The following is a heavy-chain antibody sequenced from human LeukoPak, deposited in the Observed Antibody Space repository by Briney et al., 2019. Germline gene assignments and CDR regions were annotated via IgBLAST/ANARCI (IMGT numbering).Heavy chain of an antibody. CDR1: GFTFSNAW. CDR2: IKSKTDGGTT. CDR3: ARPPESGYWYFDL. J-gene: IGHJ2*01. V-gene: IGHV3-15*01. D-gene: IGHD3-10*01. Sequence: PGGSLRLSCAASGFTFSNAWMSWVRQAPGKGLEWVGRIKSKTDGGTTDYAAPVKGRFTISRDDSKNTLYLQMNSLRAEDTAVYYCARPPESGYWYFDLWGRGTLVTVSS.